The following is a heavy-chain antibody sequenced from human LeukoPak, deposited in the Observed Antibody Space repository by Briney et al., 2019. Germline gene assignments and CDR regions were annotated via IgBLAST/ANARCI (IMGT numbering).Heavy chain of an antibody. CDR3: ARPKRGFRAFDI. CDR2: IYHSGST. Sequence: SETLSLTCAVSGYSISSGYYWGWIRQPPGKGLEWIGSIYHSGSTYYNPSLKSRVTISVDTSKNQFSLKLSSVTAADTAVYYCARPKRGFRAFDIWGQGTMVTVS. J-gene: IGHJ3*02. D-gene: IGHD3-10*01. V-gene: IGHV4-38-2*01. CDR1: GYSISSGYY.